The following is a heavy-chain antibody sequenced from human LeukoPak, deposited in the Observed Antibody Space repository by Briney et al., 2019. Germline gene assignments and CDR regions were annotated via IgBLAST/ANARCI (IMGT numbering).Heavy chain of an antibody. Sequence: GGSLRLSCAASGFTFTSHGMHWVRQAPGKGLEWVAFIRYDGSNKYYADSVKGRFTISRDNSKNTLYLQMNSLRAEDTAVYYCAKDLTNYYGSGSYLYGYMDVWGKGTTVTISS. D-gene: IGHD3-10*01. CDR1: GFTFTSHG. J-gene: IGHJ6*03. V-gene: IGHV3-30*02. CDR3: AKDLTNYYGSGSYLYGYMDV. CDR2: IRYDGSNK.